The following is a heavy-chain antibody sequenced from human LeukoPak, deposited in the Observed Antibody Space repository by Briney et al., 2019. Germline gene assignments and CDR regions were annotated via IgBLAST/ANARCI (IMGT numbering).Heavy chain of an antibody. Sequence: GGSLRLSCAASGSTFSSYAMHWVSQAPGKGLEWVAVISYDGSNKYYADSAKGRFTISRDNSKNTLYLQMNSLRAEDTAVYYCARPLGYNRYYFDYWGQGTLVTVSS. CDR1: GSTFSSYA. J-gene: IGHJ4*02. V-gene: IGHV3-30-3*01. D-gene: IGHD5-24*01. CDR2: ISYDGSNK. CDR3: ARPLGYNRYYFDY.